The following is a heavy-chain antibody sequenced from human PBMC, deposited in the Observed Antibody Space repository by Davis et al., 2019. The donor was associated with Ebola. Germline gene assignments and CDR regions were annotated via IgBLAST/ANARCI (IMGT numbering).Heavy chain of an antibody. CDR2: INAGNGNT. CDR1: GYTFTSYA. V-gene: IGHV1-3*01. Sequence: ASVKVSCKASGYTFTSYAMHWVRQAPGQRLEWMGWINAGNGNTKYSQKFQGRVTITRDTSASTAYMELSSLRSEDTAVYYCARGSSSSLDYYGMDVWGQGTTVTVSS. D-gene: IGHD6-6*01. CDR3: ARGSSSSLDYYGMDV. J-gene: IGHJ6*02.